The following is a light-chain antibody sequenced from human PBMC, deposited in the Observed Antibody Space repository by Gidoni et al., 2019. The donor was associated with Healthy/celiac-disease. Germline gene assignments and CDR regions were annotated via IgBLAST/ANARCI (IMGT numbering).Light chain of an antibody. V-gene: IGKV3-11*01. CDR3: QQRSNWPLALT. CDR1: QSVSSY. CDR2: DAS. Sequence: EIVLTQSPATLSLSPGERATLSCRASQSVSSYLAWYPQKPGQAPRLLIYDASNRATCIPARFSGSGSGTDFTLTISSLEPEDFAVYYCQQRSNWPLALTFGGGTKVEIK. J-gene: IGKJ4*01.